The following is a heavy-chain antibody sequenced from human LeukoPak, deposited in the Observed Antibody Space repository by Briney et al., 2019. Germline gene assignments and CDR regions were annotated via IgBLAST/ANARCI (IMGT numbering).Heavy chain of an antibody. CDR3: AREDYDILTGYRPAHFDY. CDR1: GGSISSSNW. V-gene: IGHV4-4*02. D-gene: IGHD3-9*01. Sequence: PSETLSLTCAVSGGSISSSNWWSWVRQPPGKGLEWIGEIYHSGSTYYNPSLKSRVTISVDTSKNQFSLKLSSVTAADTAVYYCAREDYDILTGYRPAHFDYWGQGTLVTVSS. CDR2: IYHSGST. J-gene: IGHJ4*02.